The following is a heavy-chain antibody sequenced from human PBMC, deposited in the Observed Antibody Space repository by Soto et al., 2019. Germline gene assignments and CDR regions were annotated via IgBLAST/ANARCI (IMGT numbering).Heavy chain of an antibody. D-gene: IGHD4-4*01. CDR2: ISAYNGNT. CDR1: GYTYTSYG. CDR3: AKYSKPLLDGIDV. Sequence: GYTYTSYGSSWVRQAPGQGLEWMGWISAYNGNTNYAQKIQGRVTMTTDTSTSTAYMELRSLRYDDTAVYYCAKYSKPLLDGIDVWGQGTTVTVSS. V-gene: IGHV1-18*04. J-gene: IGHJ6*02.